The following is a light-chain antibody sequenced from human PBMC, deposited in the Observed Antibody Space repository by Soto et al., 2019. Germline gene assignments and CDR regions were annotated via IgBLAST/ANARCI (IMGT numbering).Light chain of an antibody. J-gene: IGKJ2*01. V-gene: IGKV3-15*01. CDR3: QQYNNWPSYT. CDR1: HSVSSN. Sequence: EIVMTQSPATLSVSPGERASLSCRASHSVSSNLAWYQQKPGQAPRLLIYGASTRATGIPARFSGSGSGTEFTLTISSLQSEDFAVYHCQQYNNWPSYTFGQGTKV. CDR2: GAS.